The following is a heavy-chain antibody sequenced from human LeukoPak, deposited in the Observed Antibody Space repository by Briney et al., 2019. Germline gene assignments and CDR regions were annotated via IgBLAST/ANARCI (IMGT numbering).Heavy chain of an antibody. V-gene: IGHV3-30*18. D-gene: IGHD6-19*01. CDR1: GFTFSSYG. J-gene: IGHJ4*02. CDR2: ISYDGSNK. Sequence: SGGSLRLSCAASGFTFSSYGMHWVRQAPGKGLEWVAVISYDGSNKYYADSVKGRFTISRDNSKNTLYLQMNSLRPEDMALYYCAKPGERYSSGWYDHSYFDYWGQGTLVTVSS. CDR3: AKPGERYSSGWYDHSYFDY.